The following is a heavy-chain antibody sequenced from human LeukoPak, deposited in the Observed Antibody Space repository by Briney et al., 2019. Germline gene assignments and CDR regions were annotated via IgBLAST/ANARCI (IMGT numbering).Heavy chain of an antibody. D-gene: IGHD3-22*01. Sequence: GGSLRLSCAASGFTFSSYSMNWVRQAPGKGLEWVSYISSSSSTIYYADSVKGRFTISRDNAKNSLYLQMSSLRAEDTAVYYCARDLRYYDSSGYHHRGAFDYWGQGTLVTVSS. CDR3: ARDLRYYDSSGYHHRGAFDY. J-gene: IGHJ4*02. CDR1: GFTFSSYS. CDR2: ISSSSSTI. V-gene: IGHV3-48*04.